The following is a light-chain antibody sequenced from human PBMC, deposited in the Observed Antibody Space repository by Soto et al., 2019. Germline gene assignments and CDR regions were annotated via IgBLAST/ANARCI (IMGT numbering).Light chain of an antibody. CDR2: GAS. J-gene: IGKJ1*01. CDR3: LQNHNYPRT. V-gene: IGKV1-6*01. CDR1: QDISDD. Sequence: TQSPSSLSASVGDRVTITCRASQDISDDVGWYQQTPGKAPKLLISGASRLQSGVPSRFSGSGSGAAFTLTITSLRPEDSATYYCLQNHNYPRTFGQGTKVDIK.